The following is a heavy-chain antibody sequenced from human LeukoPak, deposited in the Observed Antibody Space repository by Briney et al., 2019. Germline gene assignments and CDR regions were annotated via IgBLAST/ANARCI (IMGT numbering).Heavy chain of an antibody. Sequence: PGGSLRLSCAASGFTFNSYWMGWVRQAPGKGLEWVANIEQDGSKKFYADSVKGRFTISRDNTNNSLYLQMNSLRAEDTAVYYCTREGWGNEFDCWGQGAQVTVSS. D-gene: IGHD7-27*01. CDR2: IEQDGSKK. CDR3: TREGWGNEFDC. CDR1: GFTFNSYW. J-gene: IGHJ4*02. V-gene: IGHV3-7*01.